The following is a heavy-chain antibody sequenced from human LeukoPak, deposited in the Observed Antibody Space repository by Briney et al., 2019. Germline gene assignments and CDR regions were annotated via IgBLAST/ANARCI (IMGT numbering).Heavy chain of an antibody. CDR3: ARDLVVVEWLSGDFDL. J-gene: IGHJ2*01. V-gene: IGHV3-21*01. CDR2: ISSSSSYI. D-gene: IGHD3-3*01. Sequence: GGSLRLSCAASGFTFRTYNMNWVRQAPGKGLEWVSSISSSSSYIYYADSVKGRFTISRDNAKNSLYLQMNSLRAEDTAVYYCARDLVVVEWLSGDFDLWGRGTLVTVSS. CDR1: GFTFRTYN.